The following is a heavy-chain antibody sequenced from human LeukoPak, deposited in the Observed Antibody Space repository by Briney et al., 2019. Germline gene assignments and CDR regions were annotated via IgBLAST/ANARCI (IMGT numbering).Heavy chain of an antibody. CDR3: ARGSIGVSYFHYYYGMDV. CDR2: INPNSGGT. V-gene: IGHV1-2*02. CDR1: GYTFTGYY. J-gene: IGHJ6*02. D-gene: IGHD1-26*01. Sequence: ASVKVSCKASGYTFTGYYMHWVRQAPGQGLEWMGWINPNSGGTNYAQKFQGRVTMTRDTSISTAYMELSRLRSDDTAVYYCARGSIGVSYFHYYYGMDVWGQGTTVTVSS.